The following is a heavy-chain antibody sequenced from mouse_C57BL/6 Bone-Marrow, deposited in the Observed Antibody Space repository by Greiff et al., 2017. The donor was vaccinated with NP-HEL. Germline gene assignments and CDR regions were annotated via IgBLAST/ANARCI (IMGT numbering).Heavy chain of an antibody. CDR1: GYSITSGYD. V-gene: IGHV3-1*01. CDR2: ISYSGST. Sequence: EVQRVESGPGMVKPSQSLSLTCTVTGYSITSGYDWHWIRHFPGNKLEWMGYISYSGSTNYNPSLKSRISITHDTSKNHFFLKLNSVTTEDTATYYCAYGSCYAMDYWGQGTSVTVSS. J-gene: IGHJ4*01. CDR3: AYGSCYAMDY. D-gene: IGHD1-1*01.